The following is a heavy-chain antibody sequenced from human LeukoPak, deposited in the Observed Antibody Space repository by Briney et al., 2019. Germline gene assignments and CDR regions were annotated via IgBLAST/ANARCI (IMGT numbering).Heavy chain of an antibody. D-gene: IGHD3-10*01. CDR1: GGSISSGDYY. V-gene: IGHV4-30-4*01. CDR3: ARDGSGGYYYYGMDV. J-gene: IGHJ6*02. Sequence: SETLSLTCTVSGGSISSGDYYWSWIRQPPGKGLEWIGYIYYSGSTYYNPSLKSRVTISVDTSKNQFSLKLSSVTAADTAVYYCARDGSGGYYYYGMDVWGQGTTVTVSS. CDR2: IYYSGST.